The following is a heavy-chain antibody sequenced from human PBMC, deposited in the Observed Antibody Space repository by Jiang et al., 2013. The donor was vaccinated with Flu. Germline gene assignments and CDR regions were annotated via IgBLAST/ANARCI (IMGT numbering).Heavy chain of an antibody. J-gene: IGHJ3*02. CDR3: ARQYYYGSGTGGDDAFDI. D-gene: IGHD3-10*01. V-gene: IGHV5-51*01. CDR2: IYPGDSDT. Sequence: GAEVKKPGESLKISCKGSGYSFTSYWIGWVRQMPGKGLEWMGIIYPGDSDTRYSPSFQGQVTISADKSISTAYLQWSSLKASDTAMYYCARQYYYGSGTGGDDAFDIWGQGTMVTVSS. CDR1: GYSFTSYW.